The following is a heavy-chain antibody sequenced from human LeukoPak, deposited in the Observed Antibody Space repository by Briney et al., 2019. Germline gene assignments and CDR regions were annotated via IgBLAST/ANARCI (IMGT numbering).Heavy chain of an antibody. V-gene: IGHV4-59*01. Sequence: SETLSLTCTVSGGSISSYYWSWIRQPPGKGLEWIGYIYYSGSTNYNPSLKSRVTISVDTSKNQFSLKLSSVTAADTAVYYCARVYSYYDILTGYYTPPGAFDIWGQGTMVTVSS. J-gene: IGHJ3*02. D-gene: IGHD3-9*01. CDR2: IYYSGST. CDR1: GGSISSYY. CDR3: ARVYSYYDILTGYYTPPGAFDI.